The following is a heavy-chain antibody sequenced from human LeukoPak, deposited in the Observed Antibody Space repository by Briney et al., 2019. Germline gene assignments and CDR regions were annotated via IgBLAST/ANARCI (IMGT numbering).Heavy chain of an antibody. V-gene: IGHV3-20*04. CDR2: INWNGGST. CDR3: ARGGGSSWYNYYYYYMDV. J-gene: IGHJ6*03. Sequence: GGSLRLSCAASGFTFDDYGMSWVRQAPGKGLEWVSGINWNGGSTGYADSVKGRFTISRDNSKNTLYLQMNSLRAEDTAVYYCARGGGSSWYNYYYYYMDVWGKGTTVTISS. CDR1: GFTFDDYG. D-gene: IGHD6-13*01.